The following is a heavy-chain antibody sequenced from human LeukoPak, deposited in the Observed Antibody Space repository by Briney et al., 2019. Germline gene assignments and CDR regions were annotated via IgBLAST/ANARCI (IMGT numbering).Heavy chain of an antibody. J-gene: IGHJ6*03. CDR2: TYYRSKWYN. CDR1: GDSVSSNSAA. Sequence: SQTLSLTCAISGDSVSSNSAAWNWIRQSPSRGLEWLGRTYYRSKWYNDYAVSVKSRITINPDTSKNQFSLQLNSVIPEDTAVYYCARGDYGSGSPPYYYYYYMDVWGKGTTVTISS. CDR3: ARGDYGSGSPPYYYYYYMDV. V-gene: IGHV6-1*01. D-gene: IGHD3-10*01.